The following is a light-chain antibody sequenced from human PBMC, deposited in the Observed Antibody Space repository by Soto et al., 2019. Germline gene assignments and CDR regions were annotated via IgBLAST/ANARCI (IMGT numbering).Light chain of an antibody. CDR1: SSDVGAYKY. J-gene: IGLJ3*02. CDR2: EVT. CDR3: TSYVGNDIWV. Sequence: QSALTQPPSASGSPGQSVTISCTGTSSDVGAYKYVSWYQQYPGKAPKLMIYEVTKRPSGVPXRFSGSKSGNTASLTVSGXXAEDEXXXXCTSYVGNDIWVFGGGTKVTVL. V-gene: IGLV2-8*01.